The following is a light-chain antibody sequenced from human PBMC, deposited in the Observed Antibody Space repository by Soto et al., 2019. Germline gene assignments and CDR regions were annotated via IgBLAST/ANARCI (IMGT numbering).Light chain of an antibody. J-gene: IGKJ4*01. CDR1: QSVSSY. CDR2: DAS. Sequence: EIVLTQSPATLSLSPGEKATLSCRASQSVSSYLAWYQQKPGQAPRLLIYDASNRATGIPARFSGSGSGTDFTLTISSLEPEDFAVYYCQHRSNWPLTFGGGTKVEIK. V-gene: IGKV3-11*01. CDR3: QHRSNWPLT.